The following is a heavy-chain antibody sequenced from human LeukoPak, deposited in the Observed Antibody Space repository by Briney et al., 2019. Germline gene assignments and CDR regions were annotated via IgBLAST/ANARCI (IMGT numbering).Heavy chain of an antibody. V-gene: IGHV3-53*01. J-gene: IGHJ4*02. Sequence: GGSLRLSCAASGFTVSSNYLTWVRQAPGKGLEWVSVIYSGGSTYHADSVKGRFTISRDTSKNTVYLQMNSLRAEDTAVYYCAKGGSGSYYYGGYFDYWGQGTLVTVSS. CDR2: IYSGGST. D-gene: IGHD1-26*01. CDR3: AKGGSGSYYYGGYFDY. CDR1: GFTVSSNY.